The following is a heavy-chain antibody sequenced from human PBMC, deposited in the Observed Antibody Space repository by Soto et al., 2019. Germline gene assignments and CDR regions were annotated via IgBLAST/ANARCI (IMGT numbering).Heavy chain of an antibody. CDR2: IYYSGST. CDR1: GGSISRSSYY. Sequence: QLQLQESGPGLVKPSETLSLTCTVSGGSISRSSYYWGWIRQPPGKGLEWIGSIYYSGSTYYNPSLKMRVTITVETSKNQFSLKLSYVTAADTAVYYCARQPATTYGSAGPPDVWCQGTTVTVSS. V-gene: IGHV4-39*01. CDR3: ARQPATTYGSAGPPDV. D-gene: IGHD3-10*01. J-gene: IGHJ6*02.